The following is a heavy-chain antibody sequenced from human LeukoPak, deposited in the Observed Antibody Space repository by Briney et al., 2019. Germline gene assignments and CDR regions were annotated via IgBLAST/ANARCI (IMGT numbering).Heavy chain of an antibody. CDR2: IIPIFDTA. Sequence: LVKVSRKAFGGKLTWYSGSLVRQGPGPGLEYMGRIIPIFDTANYAQEFQGRVTITADEATATAYLELSSLTSEDTAVYYCAHSGNDYFDYWGQGTLVTVSS. CDR1: GGKLTWYS. V-gene: IGHV1-69*13. D-gene: IGHD5-12*01. J-gene: IGHJ4*02. CDR3: AHSGNDYFDY.